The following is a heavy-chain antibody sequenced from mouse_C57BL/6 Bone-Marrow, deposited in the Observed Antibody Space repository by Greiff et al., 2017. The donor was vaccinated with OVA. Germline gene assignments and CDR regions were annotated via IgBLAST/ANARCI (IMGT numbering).Heavy chain of an antibody. J-gene: IGHJ4*01. CDR2: IDPSDSET. CDR3: AREGYYPSPVLYYAMDY. CDR1: GYTFTSYW. V-gene: IGHV1-52*01. D-gene: IGHD2-3*01. Sequence: VQLQQPGAELVRPGSSVKLSCKASGYTFTSYWMHWVKQRPIQGLEWIGNIDPSDSETHYNQKFKDKATLTVDKSSSTAYMQLSSLTSEDSAVYYWAREGYYPSPVLYYAMDYWGQGTSGTVSS.